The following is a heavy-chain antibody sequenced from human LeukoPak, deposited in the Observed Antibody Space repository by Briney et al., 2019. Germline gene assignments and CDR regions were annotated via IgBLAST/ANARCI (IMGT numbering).Heavy chain of an antibody. CDR1: GGSFSGYY. J-gene: IGHJ4*02. V-gene: IGHV4-34*01. CDR3: ARGDYYDSSGYYPFDY. Sequence: SETLSLTCAVYGGSFSGYYWSWIRQPPGKGLEWIGEINHSGSTNNNPSLKSRVTISVDTSKNQFSLKLSSVTAADTAVYYCARGDYYDSSGYYPFDYWGQGTLVTVSS. CDR2: INHSGST. D-gene: IGHD3-22*01.